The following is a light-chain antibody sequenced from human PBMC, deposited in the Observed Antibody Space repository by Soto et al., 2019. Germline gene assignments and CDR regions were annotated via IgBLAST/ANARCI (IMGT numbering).Light chain of an antibody. CDR1: SSDVGGYNY. V-gene: IGLV2-11*01. Sequence: QSALTQPRSVSGSPGQLVTISCTGTSSDVGGYNYVSWYQQHPGKAPKLMIYDVSRRPSGVPDRFSGSKSGNTASLTISGLQAEDEADYYCCSYAGNYTWVFGGGTKLTVL. J-gene: IGLJ3*02. CDR2: DVS. CDR3: CSYAGNYTWV.